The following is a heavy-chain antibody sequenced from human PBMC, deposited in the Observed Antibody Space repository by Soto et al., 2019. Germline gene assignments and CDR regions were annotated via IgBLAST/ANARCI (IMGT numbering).Heavy chain of an antibody. Sequence: QVQLVQSGAEVKKPGSSVKVSCKASGGTFSSYAISWVRQAPGQGLEWMGGIIPIFGTANYAQKFQGRVTITADESTSTAYMELSSLRSEDTAVYYCAKDLYRSSSPRYNWFDPWGQGTLVTVSS. D-gene: IGHD6-6*01. CDR2: IIPIFGTA. CDR3: AKDLYRSSSPRYNWFDP. CDR1: GGTFSSYA. V-gene: IGHV1-69*01. J-gene: IGHJ5*02.